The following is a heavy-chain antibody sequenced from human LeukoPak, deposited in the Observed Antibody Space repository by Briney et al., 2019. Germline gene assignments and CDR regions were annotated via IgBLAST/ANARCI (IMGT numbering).Heavy chain of an antibody. V-gene: IGHV1-2*02. CDR3: TADLRRQLPHDAFDI. CDR2: INPNSGGT. J-gene: IGHJ3*02. D-gene: IGHD2-2*01. CDR1: GYTFTGYY. Sequence: EASVKVSCKASGYTFTGYYMHWVRQAPGQGLEWMGWINPNSGGTNYAQKFQERVTITRDMSTSTAYMELSSLRSEDTAVYYCTADLRRQLPHDAFDIWGQGTMVTVSS.